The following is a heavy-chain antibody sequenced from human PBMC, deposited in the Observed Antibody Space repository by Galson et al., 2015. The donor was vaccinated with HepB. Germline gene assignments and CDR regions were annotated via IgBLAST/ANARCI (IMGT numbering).Heavy chain of an antibody. V-gene: IGHV1-2*04. J-gene: IGHJ4*02. D-gene: IGHD5-24*01. CDR3: ARAVGYNRGFDY. Sequence: SVKVSCKASGYSFTGYYIHWVRQAPGQGLEWMGWINPNSGATNYAQKFQGWVTVTRDTSISTAYMDLSRLKSDDTAVYYCARAVGYNRGFDYWGQGTLVTVSS. CDR1: GYSFTGYY. CDR2: INPNSGAT.